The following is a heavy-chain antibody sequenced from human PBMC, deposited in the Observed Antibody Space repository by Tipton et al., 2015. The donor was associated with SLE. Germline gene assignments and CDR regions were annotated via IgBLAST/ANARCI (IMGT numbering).Heavy chain of an antibody. D-gene: IGHD3-10*01. CDR2: IYHRGST. Sequence: TLSLTCAVYGGSISSSSSYYWAWIRQPPGKGGEWIGEIYHRGSTNYNPSLKSRVTISVDTSKNQLSLKLSSVTAADTAVYYCARVGIWFDPWGQGTLVTVSS. CDR1: GGSISSSSSYY. V-gene: IGHV4-39*07. CDR3: ARVGIWFDP. J-gene: IGHJ5*02.